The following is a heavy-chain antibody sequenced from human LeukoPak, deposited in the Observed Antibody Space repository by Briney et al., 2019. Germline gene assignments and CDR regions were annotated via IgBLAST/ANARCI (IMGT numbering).Heavy chain of an antibody. J-gene: IGHJ4*02. V-gene: IGHV5-51*01. CDR3: ARQSLRFGEYTYDY. D-gene: IGHD3-10*01. CDR2: IYPGDSDT. Sequence: GESLKISCKGSGYSFTSYWIGWVRQMPGNGLEWMGIIYPGDSDTRYSPSFQGQVTISADKSISTAYLQWSSLKASDTAMYYCARQSLRFGEYTYDYWRQGTLVTVSS. CDR1: GYSFTSYW.